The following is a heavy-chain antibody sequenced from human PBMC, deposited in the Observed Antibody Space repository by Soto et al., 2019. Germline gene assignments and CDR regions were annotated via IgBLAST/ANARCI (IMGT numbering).Heavy chain of an antibody. V-gene: IGHV4-34*01. CDR1: GGSFSGYY. Sequence: PSETLSLTCAVYGGSFSGYYWSWIRQPPGKGLEWIGEINHSGSTNYNPSLKSRVTISVDTSKNQFPLKLSSVAAADTAVYYCARGVTIFGVVIIPVSAVWFDPWGQGTLVTVSS. J-gene: IGHJ5*02. CDR2: INHSGST. CDR3: ARGVTIFGVVIIPVSAVWFDP. D-gene: IGHD3-3*01.